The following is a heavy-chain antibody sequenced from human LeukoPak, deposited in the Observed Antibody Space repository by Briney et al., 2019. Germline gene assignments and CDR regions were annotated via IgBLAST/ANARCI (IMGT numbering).Heavy chain of an antibody. Sequence: GESLKISCKGSGYSFISYWIGWVRQMPGKGLEWMGIIYPGDSDTRYSPSFQGQVTISADKSISTAYLQWSSLKASDTAMYYCARLTGYCSSTSCYNNWFDPWGQGTLVTVSS. CDR1: GYSFISYW. D-gene: IGHD2-2*02. CDR3: ARLTGYCSSTSCYNNWFDP. J-gene: IGHJ5*02. CDR2: IYPGDSDT. V-gene: IGHV5-51*01.